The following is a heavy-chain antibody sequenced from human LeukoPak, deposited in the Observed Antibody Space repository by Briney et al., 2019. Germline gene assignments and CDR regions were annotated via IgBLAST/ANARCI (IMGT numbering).Heavy chain of an antibody. CDR3: ARTLYSSSPSLDYYYGMDV. V-gene: IGHV4-59*01. CDR2: IYYSGST. D-gene: IGHD6-6*01. Sequence: SETLSLTCTVSGGSISSYYWSWIRQPPGKGLEWIGYIYYSGSTNYNPSLKSRATISVDTSKNQFSLKLSSVTAADTAVYYCARTLYSSSPSLDYYYGMDVWGQGTTVTISS. J-gene: IGHJ6*02. CDR1: GGSISSYY.